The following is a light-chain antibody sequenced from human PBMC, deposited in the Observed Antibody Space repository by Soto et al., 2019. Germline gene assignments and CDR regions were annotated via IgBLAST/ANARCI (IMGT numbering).Light chain of an antibody. Sequence: IVLTQSPGTLSLSPGERATLSCRASQSVSSKYLAWYQQKPGQAPRVLIYGTSIRASGVPERFSGGGSGTDFTLTIAGLEPEDFAMYYCQQYGSSLPWTFGQGTKVDIK. CDR3: QQYGSSLPWT. CDR2: GTS. J-gene: IGKJ1*01. V-gene: IGKV3-20*01. CDR1: QSVSSKY.